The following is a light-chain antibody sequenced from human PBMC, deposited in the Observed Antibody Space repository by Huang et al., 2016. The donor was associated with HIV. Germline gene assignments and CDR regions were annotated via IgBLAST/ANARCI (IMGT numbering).Light chain of an antibody. J-gene: IGKJ2*01. Sequence: DIQMTQSPSSLSASVGDRVTITCQASQDISNFLNWYQQKPGKAPNLLIYDASNLQTGVPSRFSGAGSGTEFTLTISGLQPEDIATYYCQQYDSLPPYTFGQGTKLEIK. CDR3: QQYDSLPPYT. V-gene: IGKV1-33*01. CDR1: QDISNF. CDR2: DAS.